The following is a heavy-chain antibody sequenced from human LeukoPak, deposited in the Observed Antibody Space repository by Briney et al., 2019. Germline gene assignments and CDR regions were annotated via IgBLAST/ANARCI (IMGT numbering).Heavy chain of an antibody. CDR3: ARSFLSIAAAATDY. CDR1: GFTFSSYS. Sequence: GGSLRLSCAASGFTFSSYSMNWVRQAPGKGLEWVSSISSSSYIYYADSVKGRFTISRDNAKNSLYLQMNSLRAEDTAVYYCARSFLSIAAAATDYWSQGTLVTVSS. V-gene: IGHV3-21*01. D-gene: IGHD6-13*01. J-gene: IGHJ4*02. CDR2: ISSSSYI.